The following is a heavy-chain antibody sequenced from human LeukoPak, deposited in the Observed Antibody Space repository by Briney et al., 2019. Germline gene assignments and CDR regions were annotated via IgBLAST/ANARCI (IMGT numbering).Heavy chain of an antibody. Sequence: GGSLRLSCAASGFTFSSYSMNWVRQAPGKGLEWVSSISSSSSYVYYADSVKGRFTISRDNAKNSLYLQMNSLRAEDTAVYYCARRGDSSGYYFDYWGQGAPVTVSS. CDR2: ISSSSSYV. D-gene: IGHD3-22*01. CDR1: GFTFSSYS. CDR3: ARRGDSSGYYFDY. V-gene: IGHV3-21*01. J-gene: IGHJ4*02.